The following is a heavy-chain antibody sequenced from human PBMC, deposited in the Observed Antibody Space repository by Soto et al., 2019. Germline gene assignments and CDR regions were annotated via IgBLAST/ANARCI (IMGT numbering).Heavy chain of an antibody. V-gene: IGHV1-8*01. Sequence: VQLVQSGAEVKKPGASVKVSCKASGYTFTSYDINWVRQAPGQGLEWMGWMNPNSGNTAYAQKFLGRVTMTRDTSRRTAYMELSSLRSEDTAVYYCARERTRGFDPWGQGTVVTVSS. J-gene: IGHJ5*02. CDR2: MNPNSGNT. CDR3: ARERTRGFDP. CDR1: GYTFTSYD.